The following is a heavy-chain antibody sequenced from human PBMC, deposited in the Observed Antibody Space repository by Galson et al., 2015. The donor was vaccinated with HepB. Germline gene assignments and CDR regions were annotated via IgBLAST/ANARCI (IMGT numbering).Heavy chain of an antibody. CDR1: GFTFSDYY. CDR2: ISSSSSYT. J-gene: IGHJ4*02. D-gene: IGHD5-24*01. CDR3: AREEVLDGYNSALEFNYYFDY. Sequence: SLRLSCAASGFTFSDYYMSWIRQAPGKGLEGVSYISSSSSYTNYADSVKGRFTISRDNAKNSLYLQMNSLRAEDTAVYYCAREEVLDGYNSALEFNYYFDYWGQGTLVTVSS. V-gene: IGHV3-11*06.